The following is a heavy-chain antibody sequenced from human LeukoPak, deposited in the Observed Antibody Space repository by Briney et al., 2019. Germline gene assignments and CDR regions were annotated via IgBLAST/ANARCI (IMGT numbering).Heavy chain of an antibody. CDR2: INTDGSTT. Sequence: GGSLGLSCAASGFTFSGYSMHWVRQAPGKGLVWVSRINTDGSTTTYADSVKGRFTISRDNAKNTLYLQMSSLRAEDTAVYFCARNFYYGHDYWGQGTLVTVSS. CDR1: GFTFSGYS. CDR3: ARNFYYGHDY. J-gene: IGHJ4*02. D-gene: IGHD3-10*01. V-gene: IGHV3-74*01.